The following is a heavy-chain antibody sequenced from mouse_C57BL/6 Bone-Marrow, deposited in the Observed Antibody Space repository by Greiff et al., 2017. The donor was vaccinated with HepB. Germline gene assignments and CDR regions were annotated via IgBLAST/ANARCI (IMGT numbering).Heavy chain of an antibody. Sequence: VQLKESGGGLVKPGGSLKLSCAASGFTFSDYGMHWVRQAPEKGLEWVAYISSGSSTIYYADTVKGRFTISRDNAKNTLFLQMTSLRAEDTAMYYCARATMVTTSWFAYWGQGTLVTVSA. CDR2: ISSGSSTI. CDR1: GFTFSDYG. J-gene: IGHJ3*01. D-gene: IGHD2-2*01. CDR3: ARATMVTTSWFAY. V-gene: IGHV5-17*01.